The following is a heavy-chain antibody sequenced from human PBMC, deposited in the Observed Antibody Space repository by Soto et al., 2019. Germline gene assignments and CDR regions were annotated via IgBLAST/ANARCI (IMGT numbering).Heavy chain of an antibody. CDR3: AKAPISLDGSGYYFASFDY. J-gene: IGHJ4*01. V-gene: IGHV3-23*01. Sequence: DVQLLESGGDLVQLGGSLRLSCAASGFTFSRYAMNWVRQAPGKGLEWVSTLSGSGSGSYYPDSLRGRFTISRDNSKNTLYLQMNNLRAEDTAVYYCAKAPISLDGSGYYFASFDYWGHDTRVTVSS. CDR1: GFTFSRYA. CDR2: LSGSGSGS. D-gene: IGHD3-22*01.